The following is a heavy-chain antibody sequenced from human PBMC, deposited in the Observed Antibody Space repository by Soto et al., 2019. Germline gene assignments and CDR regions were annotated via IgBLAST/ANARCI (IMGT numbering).Heavy chain of an antibody. V-gene: IGHV3-23*01. CDR1: GFTFSSYA. Sequence: EVQLLESGGGLVQPGGSLRLSCAASGFTFSSYAMSWVRQAPGKGLEWVSAIGGSDNRTYYADSVKGRFTISRDNSNNTLYLQMSSLRADDTAVYYCAPMCVWGQGTTVTVSS. D-gene: IGHD3-10*02. CDR2: IGGSDNRT. CDR3: APMCV. J-gene: IGHJ6*02.